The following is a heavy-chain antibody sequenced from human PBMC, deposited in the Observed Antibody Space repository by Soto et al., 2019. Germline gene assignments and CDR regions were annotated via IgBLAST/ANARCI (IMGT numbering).Heavy chain of an antibody. CDR2: ISYDGSKR. CDR3: AKAIYAVLISYCDY. CDR1: GFSFSSYG. V-gene: IGHV3-30*18. Sequence: QVQLVESGGGVVQPGRSVRLSCAASGFSFSSYGMHWVRQAPGKGLEWVAIISYDGSKRYYADSVRGRFTISRDNSKNTLYLQMNSLRDEDTAVYYCAKAIYAVLISYCDYWGQGTLVTVAS. D-gene: IGHD3-9*01. J-gene: IGHJ4*02.